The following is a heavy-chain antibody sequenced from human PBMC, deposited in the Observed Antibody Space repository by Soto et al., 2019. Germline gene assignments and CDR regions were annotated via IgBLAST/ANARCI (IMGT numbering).Heavy chain of an antibody. CDR1: GGTFSSYA. CDR2: IIPIFGTA. D-gene: IGHD3-3*01. CDR3: ASLRDSYYDFWSGRAASFYYYYGMDV. J-gene: IGHJ6*02. V-gene: IGHV1-69*13. Sequence: SVKVSCKASGGTFSSYAISWVRQAPGQGLEWMGGIIPIFGTANYAQKFQGRVTITADESTSTAYMELSSLRSEDTAVYYCASLRDSYYDFWSGRAASFYYYYGMDVWGQGPTVTVSS.